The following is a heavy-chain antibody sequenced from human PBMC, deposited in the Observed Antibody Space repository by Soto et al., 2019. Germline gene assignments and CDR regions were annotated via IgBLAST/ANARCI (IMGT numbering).Heavy chain of an antibody. V-gene: IGHV3-30*04. CDR3: ARDGVVDSVRNLYVDY. Sequence: QVQLVESGGGVVQPGRSLRLSCAASGFPFSAYAMHWVRQAPGKGLEWVAVISFDGGNKYYADSVKGRFTISRDDSRNTVYLQINSLGPEDTAVYSCARDGVVDSVRNLYVDYWGQGTLVTVSS. J-gene: IGHJ4*02. CDR2: ISFDGGNK. D-gene: IGHD2-15*01. CDR1: GFPFSAYA.